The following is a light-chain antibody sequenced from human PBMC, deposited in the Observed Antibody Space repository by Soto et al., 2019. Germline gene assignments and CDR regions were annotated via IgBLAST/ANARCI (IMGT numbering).Light chain of an antibody. V-gene: IGKV1-33*01. CDR2: DAS. CDR1: QDISNS. CDR3: QQYDNLPT. Sequence: DIQMTQSPSSLSASVGDRVTITCQASQDISNSLNWYQQKSGKAPKLLIYDASNLETGVPSRFSGSGSGTDFTFTISSLQPEDIATYYCQQYDNLPTFGGGTKVDIK. J-gene: IGKJ4*01.